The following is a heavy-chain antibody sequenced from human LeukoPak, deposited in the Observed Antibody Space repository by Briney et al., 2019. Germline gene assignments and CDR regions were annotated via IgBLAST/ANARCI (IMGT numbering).Heavy chain of an antibody. CDR1: GFTFSSYG. CDR2: IRYDGSNK. D-gene: IGHD2-15*01. CDR3: AKDRAEGYCSGGSCYFDY. V-gene: IGHV3-30*02. Sequence: GGSLRLSCAASGFTFSSYGMHWVRQAPGKVLEWVAFIRYDGSNKYYADSVKGRFTISRDNSKNTLYLQMNSLRAEDTAVYYCAKDRAEGYCSGGSCYFDYWGQGTLVTVSS. J-gene: IGHJ4*02.